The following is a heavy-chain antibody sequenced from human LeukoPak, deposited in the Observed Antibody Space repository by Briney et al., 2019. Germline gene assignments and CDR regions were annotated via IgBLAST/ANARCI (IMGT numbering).Heavy chain of an antibody. D-gene: IGHD1-1*01. J-gene: IGHJ4*02. CDR1: GDSISRGDYY. CDR2: ILNSGST. Sequence: PSQTQSLTCTVSGDSISRGDYYWRWIRQPPGKGLEWLGYILNSGSTYYNPSLESQVTISVDTSKNQFSRRLSSVTAAGTAVYYFARDGIFDCWGQGTLVTVSS. V-gene: IGHV4-30-4*08. CDR3: ARDGIFDC.